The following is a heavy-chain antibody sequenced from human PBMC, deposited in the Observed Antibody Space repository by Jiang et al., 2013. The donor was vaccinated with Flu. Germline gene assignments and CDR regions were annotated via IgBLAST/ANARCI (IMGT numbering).Heavy chain of an antibody. V-gene: IGHV3-74*01. CDR1: GFTFSSYW. J-gene: IGHJ4*02. CDR3: ARVEGELRPFDY. CDR2: INSDGSST. D-gene: IGHD1-26*01. Sequence: RLSCAASGFTFSSYWMHWVRQAPGKGLVWVSRINSDGSSTSYADSVKGRFTISRDNAKNTLYLQMNSLRAEDTAVYYCARVEGELRPFDYWGQGTLVTVSS.